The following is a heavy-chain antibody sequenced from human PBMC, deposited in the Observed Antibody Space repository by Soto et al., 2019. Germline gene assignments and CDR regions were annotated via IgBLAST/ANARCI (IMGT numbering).Heavy chain of an antibody. Sequence: EVQLVESGGGSVQPGGSLRLSCEASGFTFSSYWMHWVRQSPGKGLVSVSRISSDGSRTSYGDSVKGRCTVSRDNSKNTLYLQMSSLRAEDTAIYYCARLGAVTGLQYWGQGTLVSVSS. J-gene: IGHJ4*02. CDR3: ARLGAVTGLQY. CDR2: ISSDGSRT. V-gene: IGHV3-74*02. D-gene: IGHD6-19*01. CDR1: GFTFSSYW.